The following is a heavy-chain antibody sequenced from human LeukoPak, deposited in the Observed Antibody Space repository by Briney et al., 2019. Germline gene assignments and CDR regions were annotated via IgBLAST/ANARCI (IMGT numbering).Heavy chain of an antibody. V-gene: IGHV3-21*01. J-gene: IGHJ4*02. CDR3: ARSRIVGATRHFDY. CDR2: ISSSSSYI. CDR1: GFTFSSYS. D-gene: IGHD1-26*01. Sequence: GGSLGLSCAASGFTFSSYSMNWVRQAPGKGLEWVSSISSSSSYIYYADSVKGRFIISRDNAKNSLYLQMNSLRAEDTAVYYCARSRIVGATRHFDYWGQGTLVTVSS.